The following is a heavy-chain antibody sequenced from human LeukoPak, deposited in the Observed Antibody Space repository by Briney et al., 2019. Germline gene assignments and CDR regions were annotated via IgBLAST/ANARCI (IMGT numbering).Heavy chain of an antibody. V-gene: IGHV1-46*01. J-gene: IGHJ4*02. CDR1: GYTFTSYY. CDR3: ARVTEDTAYYFDY. Sequence: ASVKVSCKASGYTFTSYYMHWVRQAPGQGLEWMGVINPSGGSTSYAQKFQGRVTMTRDTSASTVYMELSSLRSEDTAVYHCARVTEDTAYYFDYWGQGTLVTVSS. CDR2: INPSGGST. D-gene: IGHD5-18*01.